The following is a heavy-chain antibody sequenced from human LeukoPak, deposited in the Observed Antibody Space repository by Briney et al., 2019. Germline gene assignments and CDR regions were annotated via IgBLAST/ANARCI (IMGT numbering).Heavy chain of an antibody. CDR2: ISGSGGST. CDR3: AKDLVTGIVVVPAAMQTYFDY. Sequence: GGSLRLSCAASGFTFSSYAMSWVRQAPGKGLEWVSAISGSGGSTYYADSVKGRFTISRDNSKNTLYLQMNSLRAEDTAVYYCAKDLVTGIVVVPAAMQTYFDYWGQGTLVTVSS. D-gene: IGHD2-2*01. V-gene: IGHV3-23*01. J-gene: IGHJ4*02. CDR1: GFTFSSYA.